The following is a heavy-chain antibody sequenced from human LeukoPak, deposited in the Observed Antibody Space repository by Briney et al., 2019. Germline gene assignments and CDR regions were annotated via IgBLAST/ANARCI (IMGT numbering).Heavy chain of an antibody. V-gene: IGHV4-39*01. CDR1: SGSISSSSYY. CDR2: SYYSGTT. D-gene: IGHD3-10*02. CDR3: ARVLSVPYLLDS. Sequence: EPSETLSLTCTVTSGSISSSSYYWAWIRQPPGNRLEWIGGSYYSGTTYYNPSLKSRVTMSVDTSKNQFSLKLSSVTAAATAVYYCARVLSVPYLLDSWGRGTQVTVSS. J-gene: IGHJ4*02.